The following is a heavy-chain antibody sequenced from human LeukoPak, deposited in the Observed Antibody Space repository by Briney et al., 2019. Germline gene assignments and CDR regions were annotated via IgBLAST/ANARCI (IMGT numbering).Heavy chain of an antibody. J-gene: IGHJ3*02. V-gene: IGHV3-74*01. D-gene: IGHD6-19*01. CDR3: ASRAVAGIYGAFDI. Sequence: GGSLRLSCAVSGFTFRTYWVHWVRQVPGKGLVWVSRINEDGSITNYADSVTGRFRISRDNAENTLYLQMNSLRAEDTAVYYCASRAVAGIYGAFDIWGQGTMVTVSS. CDR2: INEDGSIT. CDR1: GFTFRTYW.